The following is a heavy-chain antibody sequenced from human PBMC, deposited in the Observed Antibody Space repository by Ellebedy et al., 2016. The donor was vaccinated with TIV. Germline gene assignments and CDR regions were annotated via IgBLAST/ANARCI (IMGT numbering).Heavy chain of an antibody. D-gene: IGHD3-16*02. CDR1: EFTVSYNY. V-gene: IGHV3-66*01. Sequence: GESLKISCAVSEFTVSYNYMNWVRQAPGKGPEWVSGIYTDDTTYYADSVRGRFTIFRDNSKNTLYLQLKSLRTEDTAVYYCARASFFDVDLSGWYFDLWGRGTLVTVSS. CDR3: ARASFFDVDLSGWYFDL. CDR2: IYTDDTT. J-gene: IGHJ2*01.